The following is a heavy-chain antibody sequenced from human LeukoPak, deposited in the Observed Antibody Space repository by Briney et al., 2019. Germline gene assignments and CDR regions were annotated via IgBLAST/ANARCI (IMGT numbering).Heavy chain of an antibody. CDR2: ISSSGSTI. D-gene: IGHD1-1*01. V-gene: IGHV3-11*04. CDR3: ARDISDWNPPPYNWFDP. J-gene: IGHJ5*02. Sequence: GGSLRLSCAASGFTFSDYYMSWIRQAPGKGLEWVSYISSSGSTIYYADSVKGRFTISRDNAKNSLYLQMNSLRAEDTAVYYCARDISDWNPPPYNWFDPWGQGTLVTVSS. CDR1: GFTFSDYY.